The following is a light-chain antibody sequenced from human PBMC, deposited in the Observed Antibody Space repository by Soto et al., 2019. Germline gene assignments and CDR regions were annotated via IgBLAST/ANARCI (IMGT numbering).Light chain of an antibody. Sequence: EIVMTQSPATLSVSPGERATLSCRASQSVSSNLAWYQQKPGQAPRLLIYGASTRATGIPARFSGSGSGTEFTLTISSLQSEDFAVYYCQQYNNWPCTFGLGTKLEIK. CDR1: QSVSSN. CDR2: GAS. V-gene: IGKV3-15*01. J-gene: IGKJ2*02. CDR3: QQYNNWPCT.